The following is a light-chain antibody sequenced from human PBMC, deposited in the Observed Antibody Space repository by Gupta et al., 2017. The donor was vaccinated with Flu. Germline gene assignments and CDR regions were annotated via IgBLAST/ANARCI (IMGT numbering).Light chain of an antibody. CDR2: DAS. J-gene: IGKJ4*01. Sequence: EIVLTQSPATLSWSPGERATLSCRASQSVSSYLAWYQQKPGQAPRLFIYDASNRATGIPARFSGSGSGTDFNLTISSLEPEDFAIYFCQQRSNRPLTFGGGTRLEIK. CDR3: QQRSNRPLT. CDR1: QSVSSY. V-gene: IGKV3-11*01.